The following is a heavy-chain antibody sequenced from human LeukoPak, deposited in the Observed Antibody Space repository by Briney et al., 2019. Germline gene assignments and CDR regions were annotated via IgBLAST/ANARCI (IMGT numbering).Heavy chain of an antibody. J-gene: IGHJ4*02. Sequence: GGSLRLSCAASGFTFSSYGMHWVRQAPGKGLEWVAVIWYDGSNKYYADSVKGRFTISRDNSKNTLYLQMNSLRAEDTAVYYCARGYCANGVCYMTYYFDYWGQGTLVTVSS. CDR2: IWYDGSNK. CDR1: GFTFSSYG. D-gene: IGHD2-8*01. CDR3: ARGYCANGVCYMTYYFDY. V-gene: IGHV3-33*01.